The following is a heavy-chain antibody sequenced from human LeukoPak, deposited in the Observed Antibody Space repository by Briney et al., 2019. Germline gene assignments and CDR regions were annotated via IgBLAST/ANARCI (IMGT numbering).Heavy chain of an antibody. CDR2: ISSSSSYT. V-gene: IGHV3-11*06. D-gene: IGHD2-15*01. J-gene: IGHJ4*02. Sequence: GGSLRLSCAASGFTFSDYYMSWIRQAPGKGLEWVSYISSSSSYTNYADSVKGRFTISRDSATNSLYLQINSLRDEDTAVYYCARGRPVVNYFDYWGQGTLVTVSS. CDR3: ARGRPVVNYFDY. CDR1: GFTFSDYY.